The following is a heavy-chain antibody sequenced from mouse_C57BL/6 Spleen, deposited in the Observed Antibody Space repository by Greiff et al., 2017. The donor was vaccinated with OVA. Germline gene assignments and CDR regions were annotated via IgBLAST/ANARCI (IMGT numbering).Heavy chain of an antibody. CDR2: INYDGSST. J-gene: IGHJ2*01. D-gene: IGHD4-1*02. V-gene: IGHV5-16*01. CDR1: GFTFSDYY. Sequence: EVQVVESEGGLVQPGSSMKLSCTASGFTFSDYYMAWVRQVPEKGLEWVANINYDGSSTYYLDSLKSRFIISRDNAKNILYLQMSSLKSEDTATYYCARDSPNWDYFDYWGQGTTLTVSS. CDR3: ARDSPNWDYFDY.